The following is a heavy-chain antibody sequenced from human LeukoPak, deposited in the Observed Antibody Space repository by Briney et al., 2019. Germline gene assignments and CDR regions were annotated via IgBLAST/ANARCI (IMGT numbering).Heavy chain of an antibody. J-gene: IGHJ3*02. CDR2: IYYSGST. Sequence: SETLSLTCTVSGGSISSYYWSWIRQPPGKGLEWIGYIYYSGSTNYNPSLKSRVTISVDTSKNQFSLKLSSVTAADTAVYYCARWRAYYYDSSGYYGQAFDIWGQGTMVTVSS. CDR3: ARWRAYYYDSSGYYGQAFDI. D-gene: IGHD3-22*01. CDR1: GGSISSYY. V-gene: IGHV4-59*01.